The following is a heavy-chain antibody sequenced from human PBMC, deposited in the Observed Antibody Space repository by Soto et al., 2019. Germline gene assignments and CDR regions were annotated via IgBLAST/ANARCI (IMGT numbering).Heavy chain of an antibody. CDR3: ARTGSSGYYYGYNWFDS. V-gene: IGHV4-31*03. J-gene: IGHJ5*01. CDR1: GGSISIGGYY. CDR2: IYYSGST. Sequence: SETLSLTCTVSGGSISIGGYYWTWIRQHPGKGLEWIGNIYYSGSTYYNLSLKSRVIISVDTSRNHFSLRLSSVTAADTAVYYCARTGSSGYYYGYNWFDSWGQGTLVTVSS. D-gene: IGHD3-22*01.